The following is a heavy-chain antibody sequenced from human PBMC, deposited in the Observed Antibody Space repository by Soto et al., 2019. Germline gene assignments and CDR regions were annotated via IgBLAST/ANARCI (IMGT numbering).Heavy chain of an antibody. J-gene: IGHJ4*02. D-gene: IGHD4-4*01. CDR3: PSLHSTSDYSNYEFDY. CDR2: IYYSGST. V-gene: IGHV4-39*01. Sequence: QLQLQESGPGLVKPSETLSLTCTVSGDSISSSSYYWGWIRQRPGKGLEWIGSIYYSGSTYYNPSLKSRVTISVDTSNNQFSLKLSSVTAADTAVYYCPSLHSTSDYSNYEFDYRGQGTLVTVSS. CDR1: GDSISSSSYY.